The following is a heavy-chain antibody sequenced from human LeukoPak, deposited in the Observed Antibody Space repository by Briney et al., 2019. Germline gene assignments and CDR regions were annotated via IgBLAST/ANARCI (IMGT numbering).Heavy chain of an antibody. J-gene: IGHJ4*02. CDR3: ARKLGYCTSAGCFNNVDY. CDR2: IYYSGST. D-gene: IGHD2-8*01. Sequence: SQTLSLTCAVSGGSIMRGGYSWSWIRQPPGKGLEWIGYIYYSGSTYYNPSLKSRVTISLDTSKNQFSLTLSSVTAADTAVYYCARKLGYCTSAGCFNNVDYWGQGTLVTVSS. V-gene: IGHV4-30-4*01. CDR1: GGSIMRGGYS.